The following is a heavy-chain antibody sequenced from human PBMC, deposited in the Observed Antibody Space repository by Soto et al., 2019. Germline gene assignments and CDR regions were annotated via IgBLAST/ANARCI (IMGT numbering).Heavy chain of an antibody. CDR3: ARVVKAGDYGDYGRYYFDY. CDR1: GYTFTTYG. CDR2: ISAYSGNT. V-gene: IGHV1-18*04. Sequence: VASVKVSCKASGYTFTTYGITWVRQAPGQGLEWMGWISAYSGNTNYAQKLQGRLTVTTDTSTNTAYMDLRSLRSDDTAVYYCARVVKAGDYGDYGRYYFDYWGHGTLVTVSS. D-gene: IGHD4-17*01. J-gene: IGHJ4*01.